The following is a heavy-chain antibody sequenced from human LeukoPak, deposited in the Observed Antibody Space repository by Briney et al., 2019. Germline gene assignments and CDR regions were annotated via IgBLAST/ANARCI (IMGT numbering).Heavy chain of an antibody. Sequence: ASVKVSCKASGYTFTSYAMHWVRQAPGQRLEWMGWINAGNGNTKYSQKFQGRVTITRDTSASTAYMELSSLRSEDTAMYYCARDGIVIAAAYWFDPWGQGTLVTVSS. J-gene: IGHJ5*02. CDR2: INAGNGNT. CDR1: GYTFTSYA. CDR3: ARDGIVIAAAYWFDP. V-gene: IGHV1-3*01. D-gene: IGHD6-13*01.